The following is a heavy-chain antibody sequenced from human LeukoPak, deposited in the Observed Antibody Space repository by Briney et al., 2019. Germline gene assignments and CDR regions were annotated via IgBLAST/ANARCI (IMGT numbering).Heavy chain of an antibody. CDR1: GGSISSSSYY. CDR3: AQSAPGDYVYSVDY. J-gene: IGHJ4*02. V-gene: IGHV4-39*07. CDR2: IYHSGST. D-gene: IGHD4-17*01. Sequence: SETLSLTCTVSGGSISSSSYYWGWIRQPPGKGLEWIGSIYHSGSTYYNPSLKSRVTISVDTSKNQFSLKLSSVTAADTAVYYCAQSAPGDYVYSVDYWGQGTLVTVSS.